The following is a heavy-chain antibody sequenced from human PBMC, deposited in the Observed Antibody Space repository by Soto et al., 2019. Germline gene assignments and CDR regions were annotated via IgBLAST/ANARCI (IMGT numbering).Heavy chain of an antibody. D-gene: IGHD6-6*01. Sequence: QITLKASGPTLVKPTQTLTLTCTFSGFSLSTSGVDVGWIRQPPGKALEWLALIYWDDDKRYKPSLKSRLTITKGTSRNQVVLTMTNMDPLETATYYSAHRRPYSNSPEYFFDYWGQGTLVTVSS. V-gene: IGHV2-5*02. J-gene: IGHJ4*02. CDR2: IYWDDDK. CDR3: AHRRPYSNSPEYFFDY. CDR1: GFSLSTSGVD.